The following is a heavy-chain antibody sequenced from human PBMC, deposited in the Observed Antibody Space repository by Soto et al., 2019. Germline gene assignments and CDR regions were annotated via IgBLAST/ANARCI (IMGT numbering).Heavy chain of an antibody. V-gene: IGHV4-39*01. CDR1: GGSISSYY. Sequence: SETLSLTCTVSGGSISSYYWGWIRQPPGKGLEWIGTIYYSGSTYYNPSLKSRVTIPVDTSKNQFSLKLNSVTAADTAVYYCARHPYYYGSGSYPTSNWFDPWGQGTLVTVSS. D-gene: IGHD3-10*01. CDR2: IYYSGST. CDR3: ARHPYYYGSGSYPTSNWFDP. J-gene: IGHJ5*02.